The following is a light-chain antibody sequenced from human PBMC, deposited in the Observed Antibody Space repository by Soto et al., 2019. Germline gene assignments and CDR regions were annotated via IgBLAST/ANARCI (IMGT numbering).Light chain of an antibody. CDR2: WAS. J-gene: IGKJ4*01. Sequence: DIVMTQSPDSLAVSLGERATINCKSSQSVLSSSNNKNFLAWYQQKPGQPPKLLIYWASTRESGVPDRFSGSGYGTDFTLTISSLQAEDVAVYYCQQSYSTPLTFGGGTKVEI. CDR3: QQSYSTPLT. CDR1: QSVLSSSNNKNF. V-gene: IGKV4-1*01.